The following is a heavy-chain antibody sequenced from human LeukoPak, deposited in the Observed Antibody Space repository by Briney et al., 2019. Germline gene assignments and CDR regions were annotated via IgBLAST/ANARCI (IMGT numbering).Heavy chain of an antibody. V-gene: IGHV3-23*01. CDR2: VSSIGISS. Sequence: GGSLRLSCTASGFTFSNYAITWVRQAPGKGLEWVSSVSSIGISSYYADSVKGRFTISRDNSQNTLYLQMNSLRAEDTAIYYCARDQSRGQQWMYHLDDWGQGTLVTVSS. J-gene: IGHJ4*02. D-gene: IGHD2-2*01. CDR3: ARDQSRGQQWMYHLDD. CDR1: GFTFSNYA.